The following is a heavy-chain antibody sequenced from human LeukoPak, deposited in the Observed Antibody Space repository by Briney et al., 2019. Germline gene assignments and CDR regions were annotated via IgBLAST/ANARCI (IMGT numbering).Heavy chain of an antibody. J-gene: IGHJ3*02. CDR1: GYTFTGYY. CDR2: INPNSGGT. CDR3: AREGSAMIDAFDI. V-gene: IGHV1-2*02. D-gene: IGHD3-22*01. Sequence: GASVKVSCKASGYTFTGYYMHWVRQARGQGLEWMGWINPNSGGTNYAQKFQGRVTMTRDTSISTAYMELSRLRSDDTAVYYCAREGSAMIDAFDIWGQGTMVTVSS.